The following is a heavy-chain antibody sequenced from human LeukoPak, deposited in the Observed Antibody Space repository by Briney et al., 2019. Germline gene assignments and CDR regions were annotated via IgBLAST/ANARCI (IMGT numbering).Heavy chain of an antibody. CDR2: ISSSSAYI. Sequence: GGSLRLSCAASGFTFSSYSMNWVRQAPGKGLEWVSSISSSSAYIYYADSMKGRITISRDNAKNSLYLQINSLRAEDTAVYYCARDVSLYFDYWGQGTLVTVSS. CDR3: ARDVSLYFDY. D-gene: IGHD5/OR15-5a*01. J-gene: IGHJ4*02. CDR1: GFTFSSYS. V-gene: IGHV3-21*01.